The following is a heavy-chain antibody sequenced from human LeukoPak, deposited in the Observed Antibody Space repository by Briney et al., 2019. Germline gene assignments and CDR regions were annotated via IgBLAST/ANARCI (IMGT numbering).Heavy chain of an antibody. D-gene: IGHD2-15*01. Sequence: GGSLRLSCAASGFTFSSYGMHWVRQAPGKGLEWVAVISYDGSNKYYADSVKGRFTISRDNPKNTLYLQMNSLRAEDTAVYYCAKERMSFTPEPEYYFDYWGQGTLVTVSS. V-gene: IGHV3-30*18. CDR2: ISYDGSNK. CDR3: AKERMSFTPEPEYYFDY. J-gene: IGHJ4*02. CDR1: GFTFSSYG.